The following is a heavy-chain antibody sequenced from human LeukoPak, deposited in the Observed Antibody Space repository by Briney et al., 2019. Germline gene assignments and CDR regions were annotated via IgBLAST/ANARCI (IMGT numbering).Heavy chain of an antibody. D-gene: IGHD6-13*01. V-gene: IGHV3-20*04. CDR2: INWNGGST. CDR1: GFTFDDYV. J-gene: IGHJ3*02. CDR3: ARERRGYTTSWYNAFDI. Sequence: GGSLRLSCAASGFTFDDYVMSWVRQAPGKGLEWVSAINWNGGSTDYSDSVKGRFTISRDNAKNSLYLQMNSLRAEDTAVYYCARERRGYTTSWYNAFDIWGQGTMVTVSS.